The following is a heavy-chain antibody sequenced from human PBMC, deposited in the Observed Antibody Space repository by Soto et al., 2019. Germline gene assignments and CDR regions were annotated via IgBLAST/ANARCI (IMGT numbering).Heavy chain of an antibody. J-gene: IGHJ4*02. CDR2: INSDGSST. D-gene: IGHD3-22*01. V-gene: IGHV3-74*01. CDR3: ARIPLNYYDSSVYFDY. CDR1: GFTFSTYW. Sequence: EVQLVESGGGLVQPGGSLRLSCAASGFTFSTYWMHWVRQAPGKGLVWVSHINSDGSSTSYADSVKGRFTISRDNAKNTLYLQMNSLRAEDTAVYYCARIPLNYYDSSVYFDYWGQGTLVTVSS.